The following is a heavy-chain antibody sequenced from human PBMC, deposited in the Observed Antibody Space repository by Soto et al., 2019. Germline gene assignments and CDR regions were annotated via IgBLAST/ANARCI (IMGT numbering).Heavy chain of an antibody. CDR3: ARPKTTYYGIDV. CDR1: GYSFKSYW. D-gene: IGHD4-17*01. Sequence: SPKTLRNGSGYSFKSYWLGRVRQIPRKGLEWMGISYGGDYDTRYSPSFQGQVTISDDKSIINTYRQWSSLKASYTAMYYRARPKTTYYGIDVWGQGTTVTVSS. J-gene: IGHJ6*02. CDR2: SYGGDYDT. V-gene: IGHV5-51*01.